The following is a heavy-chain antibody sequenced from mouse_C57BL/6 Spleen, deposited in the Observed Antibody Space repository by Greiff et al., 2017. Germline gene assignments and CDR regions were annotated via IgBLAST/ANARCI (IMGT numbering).Heavy chain of an antibody. V-gene: IGHV1-50*01. D-gene: IGHD3-2*02. CDR3: ARKGSSGLSMDY. CDR2: IDPSDSYT. CDR1: GYTFTSYW. Sequence: VKLQQPGAELVKPGASVKLSCKASGYTFTSYWMQWVKQRPGQGLEWIGEIDPSDSYTNYNQKFKGKATLTVDTSSSTAYMQLSSLTSEDSAVYYCARKGSSGLSMDYWGQGTSVTVSS. J-gene: IGHJ4*01.